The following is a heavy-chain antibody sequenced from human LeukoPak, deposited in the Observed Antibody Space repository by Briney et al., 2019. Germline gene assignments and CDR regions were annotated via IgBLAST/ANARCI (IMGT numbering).Heavy chain of an antibody. Sequence: ASVKVSCKASGYTFTSYGISWVRQAPGQGLEWMGWVSAYNGNTNYAQKLQGRVTMTTDTSTSTAYMELRSLRSDDTAVYYCALAPSGSYRFDYWGQGTLVTVSS. J-gene: IGHJ4*02. CDR1: GYTFTSYG. V-gene: IGHV1-18*01. CDR3: ALAPSGSYRFDY. D-gene: IGHD1-26*01. CDR2: VSAYNGNT.